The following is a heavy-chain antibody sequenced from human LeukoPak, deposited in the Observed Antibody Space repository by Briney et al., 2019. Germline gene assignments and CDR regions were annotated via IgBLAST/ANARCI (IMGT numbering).Heavy chain of an antibody. CDR2: INHSGST. CDR1: GGSISSSSYY. V-gene: IGHV4-39*07. J-gene: IGHJ6*03. D-gene: IGHD3-10*01. Sequence: SETLSLTCTVSGGSISSSSYYWGWIRQPPGKGLEWIGEINHSGSTNYNPSLKSRVTISVDTSKNQFSLKLSSVTAADTAVYYCARLRFDYYGSGSYYLLYYYYMDVWGKGTTVTISS. CDR3: ARLRFDYYGSGSYYLLYYYYMDV.